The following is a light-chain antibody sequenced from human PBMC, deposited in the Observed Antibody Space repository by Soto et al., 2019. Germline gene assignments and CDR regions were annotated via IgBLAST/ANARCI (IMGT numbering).Light chain of an antibody. Sequence: ETVLTQAPGTLSFSPGERATLSCRASQSVSNSYLAWYQQKPGQAPRLLIYGASNRATGIPDRLSGSGSGTDFTLTISRLDPEDFAVYYCQQYGSSGTFGQGTKVDIK. V-gene: IGKV3-20*01. CDR1: QSVSNSY. J-gene: IGKJ1*01. CDR2: GAS. CDR3: QQYGSSGT.